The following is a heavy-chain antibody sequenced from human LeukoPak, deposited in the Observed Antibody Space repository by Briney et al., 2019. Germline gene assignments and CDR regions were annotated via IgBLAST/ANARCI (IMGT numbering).Heavy chain of an antibody. CDR1: PLTLSKYA. V-gene: IGHV3-23*01. D-gene: IGHD2-15*01. CDR2: ISGSGGST. Sequence: PGGSLRLYCEPSPLTLSKYAMSRVRQAPGNGREWVSAISGSGGSTYYAESEEGRFTISRDHSKNTLYLQMNSLRAEDTAVYYCTTDGGCSGGSCYSFYMDVWGKGATVTVSS. J-gene: IGHJ6*03. CDR3: TTDGGCSGGSCYSFYMDV.